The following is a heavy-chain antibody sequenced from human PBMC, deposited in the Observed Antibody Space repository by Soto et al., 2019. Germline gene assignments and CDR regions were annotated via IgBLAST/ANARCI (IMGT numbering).Heavy chain of an antibody. CDR1: GFTFSSYG. CDR3: ARDIGGSSWYSPYYYYYGMDV. CDR2: IWYDGSNK. D-gene: IGHD6-13*01. J-gene: IGHJ6*02. V-gene: IGHV3-33*01. Sequence: QVQLVESGGGVVQPGRSLRLSCAASGFTFSSYGMHWVRQAPGKGLEWVAVIWYDGSNKYYADSVKGRFTISRDNSKNTLYLQMNSLRAEDTAVYYCARDIGGSSWYSPYYYYYGMDVWGQGTTVTVSS.